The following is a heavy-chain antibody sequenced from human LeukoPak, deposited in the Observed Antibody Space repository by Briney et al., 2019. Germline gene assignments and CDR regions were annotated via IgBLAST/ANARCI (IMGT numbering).Heavy chain of an antibody. J-gene: IGHJ1*01. V-gene: IGHV4-39*07. D-gene: IGHD6-13*01. CDR3: ARGSKTGYSSSWYWYFQH. CDR1: GGSISSSSYY. CDR2: IYYSGST. Sequence: SETLSLTCTVSGGSISSSSYYWGWIRQPPGKGLEWIVSIYYSGSTYYNPSLKSRVTISVDTSKNQFSLKLSSVTAADTAVYYCARGSKTGYSSSWYWYFQHWGQGTLVTVSS.